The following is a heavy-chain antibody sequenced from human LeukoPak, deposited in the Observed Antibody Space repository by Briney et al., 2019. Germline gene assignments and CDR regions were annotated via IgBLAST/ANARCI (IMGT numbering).Heavy chain of an antibody. CDR1: GFTFSSYG. Sequence: GGSLRLSCAASGFTFSSYGMSWVRQAPGKGLEWVSAISGSGGSTYYADSVKGRFTISRDNAKNSLYLQMNSLRAEDTALYYCAKEVAYYYGSGSYYRFDYWGQGTLVTVSS. J-gene: IGHJ4*02. CDR2: ISGSGGST. CDR3: AKEVAYYYGSGSYYRFDY. D-gene: IGHD3-10*01. V-gene: IGHV3-23*01.